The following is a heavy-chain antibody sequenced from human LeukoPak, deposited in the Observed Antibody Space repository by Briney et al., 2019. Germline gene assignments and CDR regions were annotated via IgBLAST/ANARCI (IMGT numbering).Heavy chain of an antibody. J-gene: IGHJ4*02. CDR1: GFTFSSYA. CDR3: ARETAMVTNYFDY. Sequence: GGSLRLSCAASGFTFSSYAMHWVRQAPGKGLEWVAVISYDGSNKYYADSVEGRFTISRDNSKNTLYLQMNSLRAEDTAVYYCARETAMVTNYFDYWGQGTLVTVSS. D-gene: IGHD5-18*01. V-gene: IGHV3-30-3*01. CDR2: ISYDGSNK.